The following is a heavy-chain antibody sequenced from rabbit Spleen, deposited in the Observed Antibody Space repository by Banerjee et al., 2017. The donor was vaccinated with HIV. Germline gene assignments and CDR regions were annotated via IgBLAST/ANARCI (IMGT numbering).Heavy chain of an antibody. Sequence: QEQLVESGGGLVQPEGSLTLTCKASGFSFSYSYWICWVRQAPGKGLEWIACINTATAKAVYASWAKGRFTISKTSSTTVTLQMTSLTAADTATYFCARDGAGGSYFALWGPGTLVTVS. J-gene: IGHJ4*01. CDR2: INTATAKA. D-gene: IGHD8-1*01. V-gene: IGHV1S45*01. CDR1: GFSFSYSYW. CDR3: ARDGAGGSYFAL.